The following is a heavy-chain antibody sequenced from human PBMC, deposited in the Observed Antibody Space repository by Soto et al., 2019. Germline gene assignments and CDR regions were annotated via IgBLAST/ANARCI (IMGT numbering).Heavy chain of an antibody. CDR1: GFTFTSSA. V-gene: IGHV1-58*01. D-gene: IGHD4-17*01. J-gene: IGHJ6*02. CDR2: IVVGSGNT. CDR3: AADGYGGLDYYYGMDV. Sequence: GASVKVSCKASGFTFTSSAVQWVRQARGQRLEWIGWIVVGSGNTNYAQKFQERVTITRDKSTSTAYMELSSLRSEDTAVYYCAADGYGGLDYYYGMDVWGQGTTVTVSS.